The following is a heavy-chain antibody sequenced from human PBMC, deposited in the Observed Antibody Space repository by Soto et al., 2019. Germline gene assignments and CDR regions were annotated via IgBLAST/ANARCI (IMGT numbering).Heavy chain of an antibody. J-gene: IGHJ3*02. CDR2: IWYEGSNK. CDR3: ARPRRYCSGGSCYPDAYDI. Sequence: QVQLVESGGGVVQPGRSLRLSCAASGFTFSSYGMYWVRQAPGKGLEWVAVIWYEGSNKYYADSVKGRFTISRDNSKNTLYLQMNNRRAEDTAVYYCARPRRYCSGGSCYPDAYDIWGQGTMVTVSS. CDR1: GFTFSSYG. V-gene: IGHV3-33*01. D-gene: IGHD2-15*01.